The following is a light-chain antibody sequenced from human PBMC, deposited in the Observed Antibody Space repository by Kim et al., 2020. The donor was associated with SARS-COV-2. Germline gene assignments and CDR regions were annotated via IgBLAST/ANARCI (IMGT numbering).Light chain of an antibody. CDR3: MQGTHWPPWT. Sequence: DFVMTQSPLSLPVTLGQPASISCRSSQSLVHSDGNTYLNWFQQRPGQSPRRLIYKVSNRDSGVPDRFSGSGSGTDFTLKISRVEAEDVGVYYCMQGTHWPPWTFGQGTKVEIK. V-gene: IGKV2-30*02. CDR1: QSLVHSDGNTY. CDR2: KVS. J-gene: IGKJ1*01.